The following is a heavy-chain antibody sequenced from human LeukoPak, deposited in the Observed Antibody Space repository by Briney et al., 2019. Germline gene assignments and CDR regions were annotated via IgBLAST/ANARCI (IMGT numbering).Heavy chain of an antibody. CDR3: AKEDYYGSGKRGYYYYMDV. CDR2: ISGSDGST. J-gene: IGHJ6*03. V-gene: IGHV3-23*01. Sequence: PGGSLRLSCAASGFTFSSYAMSWVRQAPGKGLEWVSAISGSDGSTYYADSVKGRFTISRDNSKNTLYLQMNSLRAEDTAVYYCAKEDYYGSGKRGYYYYMDVWGKGTTVTISS. CDR1: GFTFSSYA. D-gene: IGHD3-10*01.